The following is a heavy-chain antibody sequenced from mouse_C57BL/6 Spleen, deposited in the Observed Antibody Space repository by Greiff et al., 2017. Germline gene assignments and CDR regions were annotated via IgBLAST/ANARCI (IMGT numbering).Heavy chain of an antibody. CDR2: IYPGSGST. V-gene: IGHV1-55*01. D-gene: IGHD3-2*02. CDR3: ARETAQAYYFDY. CDR1: GYTFTSYW. J-gene: IGHJ2*01. Sequence: QVQLQQPGAKLVKPGASVKMSCKASGYTFTSYWITWVKQRPGQGLEWIGDIYPGSGSTNYNEKFKSKATLTVDTSSSTAYMQLSSLTSEDSAVYYCARETAQAYYFDYWGQGTTLTVSS.